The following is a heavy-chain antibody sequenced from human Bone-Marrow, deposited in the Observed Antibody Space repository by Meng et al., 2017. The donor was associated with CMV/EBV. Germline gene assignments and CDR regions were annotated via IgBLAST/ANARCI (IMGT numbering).Heavy chain of an antibody. D-gene: IGHD3-22*01. Sequence: LSFAPFGFTLSRYWMSWVRQAPGKGLEWVANIKQDGSDKYYVDSVKGRFTISRDNAKKSLYLQMNSLRAEDTAVYYCATDSDDSSGYWGQGTLVTVSS. CDR1: GFTLSRYW. J-gene: IGHJ4*02. CDR3: ATDSDDSSGY. CDR2: IKQDGSDK. V-gene: IGHV3-7*03.